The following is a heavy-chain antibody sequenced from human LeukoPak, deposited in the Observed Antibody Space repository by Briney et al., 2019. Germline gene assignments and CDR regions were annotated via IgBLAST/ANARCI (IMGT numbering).Heavy chain of an antibody. D-gene: IGHD2-15*01. CDR2: INPSGGST. CDR1: GYTFTSYY. J-gene: IGHJ5*02. CDR3: ARDHVRKKVVVAATPHWFNP. Sequence: GASVKVSCKASGYTFTSYYMHWVRQAPGQGLEWMGIINPSGGSTSYAQKFQGRVTMTRDTSTSTVYMELSSLRSGDTAVYYCARDHVRKKVVVAATPHWFNPWGQGTLVTVSS. V-gene: IGHV1-46*01.